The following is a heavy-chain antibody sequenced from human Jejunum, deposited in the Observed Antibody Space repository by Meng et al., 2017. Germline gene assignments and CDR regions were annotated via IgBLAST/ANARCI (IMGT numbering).Heavy chain of an antibody. CDR2: ITANGGST. J-gene: IGHJ2*01. D-gene: IGHD6-19*01. CDR1: GFTFSDKS. Sequence: VQLVESGGGLVQPGGSLRLSCAASGFTFSDKSMTWVRQVPGKGLEWVSAITANGGSTFYADSVKGRLTISRDNSKNMLYLQMNSLRAEDTAVYYCAKDRRGPEAGYWYFDLWGRGTLVTRLL. V-gene: IGHV3-23*04. CDR3: AKDRRGPEAGYWYFDL.